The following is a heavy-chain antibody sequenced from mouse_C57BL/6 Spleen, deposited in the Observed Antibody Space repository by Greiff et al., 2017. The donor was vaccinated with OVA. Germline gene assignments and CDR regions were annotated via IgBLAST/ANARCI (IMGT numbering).Heavy chain of an antibody. J-gene: IGHJ4*01. CDR1: GYTFTSYW. CDR2: IDPSDSET. D-gene: IGHD1-1*01. Sequence: QVQLQQPGAELVRPGSSVKLSCKASGYTFTSYWMHWVKQRPIQGLEWIGNIDPSDSETHYNQKFKDKATLTVDKSSSTAYMQLSSLTSEDSAVHYCARGRDYYGSSLYAMDYWGQGTSVTVSS. V-gene: IGHV1-52*01. CDR3: ARGRDYYGSSLYAMDY.